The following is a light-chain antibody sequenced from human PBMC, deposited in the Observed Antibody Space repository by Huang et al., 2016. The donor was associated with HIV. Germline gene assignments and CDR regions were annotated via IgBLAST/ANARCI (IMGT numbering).Light chain of an antibody. CDR3: QQYGSSSWT. CDR2: ATS. Sequence: EIVLTQSPGTLSLSLGDRATLSCRASQSLSSSYLAWYQQQPGQAPRLLIYATSSRATGIPDRFSGSASGTDFTRTIGRLEPEDLVVYYCQQYGSSSWTFGQGTKVEIQ. CDR1: QSLSSSY. V-gene: IGKV3-20*01. J-gene: IGKJ1*01.